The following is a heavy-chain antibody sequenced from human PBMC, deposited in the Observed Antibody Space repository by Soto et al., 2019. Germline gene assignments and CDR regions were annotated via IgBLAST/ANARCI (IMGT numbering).Heavy chain of an antibody. CDR1: GFTFSNAW. D-gene: IGHD3-3*01. CDR3: TTELITIFGVVPH. Sequence: GGSLRLSCAASGFTFSNAWMNRVRQAPGKGLEWVGRIKSKTDGGTTDYAAPVKGRFTISRDDSKNTLYLQMNSLKTEDTAVYYCTTELITIFGVVPHWGQGTLVTVSS. J-gene: IGHJ4*02. V-gene: IGHV3-15*07. CDR2: IKSKTDGGTT.